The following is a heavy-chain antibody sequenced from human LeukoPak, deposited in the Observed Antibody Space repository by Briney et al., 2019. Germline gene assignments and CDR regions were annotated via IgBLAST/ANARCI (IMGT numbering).Heavy chain of an antibody. J-gene: IGHJ3*02. CDR3: ARGFHSFDI. CDR2: SRNKANSYST. CDR1: GFIFSDHY. V-gene: IGHV3-72*01. Sequence: GGSLRLSCAASGFIFSDHYMDWVRQAPGKGLEWVARSRNKANSYSTEYAASVQGRFTISRDESKNSLYLQMNSLITEDTAVYFCARGFHSFDIWGQGTMVTVSS.